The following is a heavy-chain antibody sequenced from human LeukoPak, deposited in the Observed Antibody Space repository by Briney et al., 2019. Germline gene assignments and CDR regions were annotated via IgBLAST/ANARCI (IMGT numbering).Heavy chain of an antibody. V-gene: IGHV3-74*03. Sequence: GGSLRLSCVVSGFTFRSYWMHWVRQVPGKGLLWVSRINTDGSIITYADSVKGRFTISRDNAKNTLYLEMNSLTAADTAVYYCARPPPWQGFDYWGQGTLVTVSS. CDR1: GFTFRSYW. D-gene: IGHD5-12*01. CDR2: INTDGSII. CDR3: ARPPPWQGFDY. J-gene: IGHJ4*02.